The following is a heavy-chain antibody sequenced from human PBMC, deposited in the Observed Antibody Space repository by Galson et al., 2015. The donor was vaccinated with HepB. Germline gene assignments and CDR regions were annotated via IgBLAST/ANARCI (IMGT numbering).Heavy chain of an antibody. CDR1: GYTYISSG. CDR2: SSAYNGNT. Sequence: SVKVSCKASGYTYISSGINWVRQAPGQGLEWMGWSSAYNGNTHYAQELQGRVTMTTDTSTSTAYMELRSLRSDVTAVYYCAGAGFCSGGGCYSGPDYYYYNGMDVWGQGTTVTVSS. CDR3: AGAGFCSGGGCYSGPDYYYYNGMDV. V-gene: IGHV1-18*01. D-gene: IGHD2-15*01. J-gene: IGHJ6*02.